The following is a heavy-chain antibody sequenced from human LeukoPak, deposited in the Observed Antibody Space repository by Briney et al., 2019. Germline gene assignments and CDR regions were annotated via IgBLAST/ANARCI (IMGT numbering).Heavy chain of an antibody. V-gene: IGHV3-23*01. J-gene: IGHJ6*02. Sequence: PGGSLRLSCAASGFTFSSYAMSWVRQAPGKGLEWVSAISGSGGSTYYADSVKGRFTISRDNSKNTLYLQMNSLRAEDTAVYYCASSLGYRYGMDVWGQGTTVTVSS. CDR1: GFTFSSYA. D-gene: IGHD5-24*01. CDR2: ISGSGGST. CDR3: ASSLGYRYGMDV.